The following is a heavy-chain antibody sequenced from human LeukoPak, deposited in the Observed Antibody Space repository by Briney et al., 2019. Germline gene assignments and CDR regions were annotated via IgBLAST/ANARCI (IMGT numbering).Heavy chain of an antibody. CDR2: INPYSGGT. CDR1: GYTFTDFY. CDR3: ARRYCGGDCLQYFQH. D-gene: IGHD2-21*02. Sequence: ASVKVSCKASGYTFTDFYIHWVRQAPGQGLEWMGWINPYSGGTNSAQKFQGRVTMTRGASISTAYMELSRLRSDDTAVYYCARRYCGGDCLQYFQHWGQGTLVTVSS. V-gene: IGHV1-2*02. J-gene: IGHJ1*01.